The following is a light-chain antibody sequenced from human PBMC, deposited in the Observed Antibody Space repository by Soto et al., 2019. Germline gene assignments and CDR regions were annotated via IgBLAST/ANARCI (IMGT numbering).Light chain of an antibody. Sequence: QSVLTQPPSASWSPGQSVTISCTGTSSDVGGYNYVSWYQQHPGKAPKLMIYEVSKRPSGVPDRFSGSKSGNTASLTVSGLQAEDEADYYCSSYAGSNWVFGGGTKVTVL. CDR2: EVS. J-gene: IGLJ3*02. V-gene: IGLV2-8*01. CDR1: SSDVGGYNY. CDR3: SSYAGSNWV.